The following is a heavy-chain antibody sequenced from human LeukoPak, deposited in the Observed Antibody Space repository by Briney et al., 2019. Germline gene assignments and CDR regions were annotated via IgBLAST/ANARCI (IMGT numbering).Heavy chain of an antibody. D-gene: IGHD3-22*01. CDR1: GGSISSSNW. CDR3: ARVYYYDDSGYGKDYFDY. Sequence: KASETLSLTCAVSGGSISSSNWWSWVRQPPGKGLEWIGEIYHSGSTNYNPPLKSRVTISVDTSKNQFSLKLSSVTAADTAVYYCARVYYYDDSGYGKDYFDYWGQGTLVTVSS. CDR2: IYHSGST. J-gene: IGHJ4*02. V-gene: IGHV4-4*02.